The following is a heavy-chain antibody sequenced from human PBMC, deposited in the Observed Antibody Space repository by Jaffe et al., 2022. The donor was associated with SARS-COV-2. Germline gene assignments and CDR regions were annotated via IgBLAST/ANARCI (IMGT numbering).Heavy chain of an antibody. CDR1: GFTFGDYA. CDR3: SRGLDDFWSGYDNPRWGFDI. D-gene: IGHD3-3*01. CDR2: IRTKVYGGAT. V-gene: IGHV3-49*05. J-gene: IGHJ3*02. Sequence: EMQLVESGGGLVKPGRSLRLSCTASGFTFGDYAMTWYRQAPGKGLEWVGLIRTKVYGGATEYAASVKGRFTISRDDSKSIAYLQMNSLKTEDTAVYYCSRGLDDFWSGYDNPRWGFDIWGQGTMVTVSS.